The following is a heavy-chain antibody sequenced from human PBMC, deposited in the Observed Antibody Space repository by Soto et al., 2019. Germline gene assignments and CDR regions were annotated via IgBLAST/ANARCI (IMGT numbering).Heavy chain of an antibody. V-gene: IGHV3-33*01. CDR1: GFIFSNYG. Sequence: QVQLVESGGGVVQPGRSLRLSCAASGFIFSNYGMHWVRQAPGKGLEWVAVIWYDGSHESYADSVKGRFTISRDNSKNTLFLQMNSLRPNDTAVYYCTRGPRASSGGTGAYWGQGTLVTVSS. CDR3: TRGPRASSGGTGAY. J-gene: IGHJ4*02. CDR2: IWYDGSHE. D-gene: IGHD2-2*01.